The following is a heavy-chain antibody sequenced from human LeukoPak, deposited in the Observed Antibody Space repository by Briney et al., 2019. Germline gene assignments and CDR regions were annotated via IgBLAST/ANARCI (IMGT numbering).Heavy chain of an antibody. J-gene: IGHJ4*02. CDR2: INWNGAST. Sequence: GGSLRLSCAASGSTFDDYGMSWVRQAPGKGLEWVSGINWNGASTGYADSVKGRFTISRDNAKNSLYLQMNSLRAEDTALYYCARATGLSFYGSGSGFDYWGQGTLVTVSS. CDR1: GSTFDDYG. CDR3: ARATGLSFYGSGSGFDY. V-gene: IGHV3-20*04. D-gene: IGHD3-10*01.